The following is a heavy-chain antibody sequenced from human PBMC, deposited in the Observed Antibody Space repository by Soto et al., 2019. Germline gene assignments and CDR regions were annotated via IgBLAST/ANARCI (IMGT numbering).Heavy chain of an antibody. CDR3: ASSVDTAMVKPAYYYYYGMDV. Sequence: PGGSLRLSCAASGFTFSSYGMHWVRQAPGKGLEWVAVISYDGSNKYYADSVKGRFTISRDNSKNTLYLQMNSLRAEDTAVYYCASSVDTAMVKPAYYYYYGMDVWGLGTTVTVSS. CDR2: ISYDGSNK. J-gene: IGHJ6*02. D-gene: IGHD5-18*01. CDR1: GFTFSSYG. V-gene: IGHV3-30*03.